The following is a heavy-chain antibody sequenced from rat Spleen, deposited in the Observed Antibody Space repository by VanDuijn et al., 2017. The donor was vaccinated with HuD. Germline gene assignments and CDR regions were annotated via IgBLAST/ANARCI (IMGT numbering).Heavy chain of an antibody. V-gene: IGHV5-31*01. CDR2: ITNTGGTT. CDR1: GFTFSNYG. J-gene: IGHJ2*01. Sequence: EVQLVESGGGLVQPGRSLKLSCAASGFTFSNYGMHWIRQAPTKGLEWVASITNTGGTTYYPDSMKGRFTISRDIARSTLYLQMNSLRSADTATYYCTRNWDYWGQGVMVTVSS. D-gene: IGHD5-1*01. CDR3: TRNWDY.